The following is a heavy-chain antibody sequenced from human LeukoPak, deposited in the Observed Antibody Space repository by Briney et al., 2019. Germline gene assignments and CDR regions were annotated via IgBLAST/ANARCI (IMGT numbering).Heavy chain of an antibody. Sequence: GESLKISFKGSGYSFTNYWIGWGRPRPGKGLEWMGIIYPGYSNIRYSPSFQGQVTISVDKSISPAYLQWSSLKASDTAMYYCARLAETEVAGTDYWGQGTLVTVSS. CDR2: IYPGYSNI. D-gene: IGHD6-19*01. CDR3: ARLAETEVAGTDY. V-gene: IGHV5-51*01. CDR1: GYSFTNYW. J-gene: IGHJ4*02.